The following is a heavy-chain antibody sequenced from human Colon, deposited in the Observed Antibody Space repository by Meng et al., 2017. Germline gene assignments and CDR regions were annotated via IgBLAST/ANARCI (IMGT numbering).Heavy chain of an antibody. Sequence: VESQQVGAALSNPSATLSRACAVYGGSCSGYDWSWSSQPPGKGLEWIGEINHSGSTNHNPSLKSRGTISVDTSKNQFSLKLSSGTAADTAVDYWARIRPRLGGKTFDPWGQGTLVTVSS. CDR1: GGSCSGYD. CDR2: INHSGST. D-gene: IGHD3-16*01. CDR3: ARIRPRLGGKTFDP. V-gene: IGHV4-34*01. J-gene: IGHJ5*02.